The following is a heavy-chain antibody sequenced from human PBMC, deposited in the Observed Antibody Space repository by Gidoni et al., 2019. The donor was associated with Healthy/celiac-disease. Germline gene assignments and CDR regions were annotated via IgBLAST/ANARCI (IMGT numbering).Heavy chain of an antibody. D-gene: IGHD2-15*01. Sequence: QVQLVESVGGVVQPGRSLRLSCAASGFTFSSYGMHWVRQAPGKGLEWVAVISYDGSNKYYADSVKGRFTISRDNSKNTLYLQMNSLRAEDTAVYYCAKDTPFDYWGQGTLVTVSS. CDR2: ISYDGSNK. CDR1: GFTFSSYG. CDR3: AKDTPFDY. J-gene: IGHJ4*02. V-gene: IGHV3-30*18.